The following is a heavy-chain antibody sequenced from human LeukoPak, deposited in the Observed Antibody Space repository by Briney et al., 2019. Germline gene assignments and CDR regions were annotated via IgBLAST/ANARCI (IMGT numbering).Heavy chain of an antibody. Sequence: GGSLRLSCAASGFSFSNYGMAWVSPVPGKGLEWVTAISASGDSTYYTDSVRGRFSIPRDDSKDNLYLQMSGLRAEDTAVYYCAKEAGAAGATWNIDSWGQGTLVTVSS. J-gene: IGHJ4*02. V-gene: IGHV3-23*01. CDR1: GFSFSNYG. D-gene: IGHD1/OR15-1a*01. CDR3: AKEAGAAGATWNIDS. CDR2: ISASGDST.